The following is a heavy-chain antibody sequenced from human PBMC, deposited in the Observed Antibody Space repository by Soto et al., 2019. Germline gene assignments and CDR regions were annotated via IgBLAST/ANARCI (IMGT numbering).Heavy chain of an antibody. Sequence: QVQLVESGGGVVQPGRSLRLSCAASGFTFSSYGMHWVRQAPGKGLEWVAVIWYDGSNKSYADSVKGRFTISRDNSKNTXHLPVNSLRAEGTAVYYCARDIAAPGTSYYSYGMDVWGQGTTVTVSS. D-gene: IGHD6-13*01. V-gene: IGHV3-33*01. CDR1: GFTFSSYG. J-gene: IGHJ6*02. CDR2: IWYDGSNK. CDR3: ARDIAAPGTSYYSYGMDV.